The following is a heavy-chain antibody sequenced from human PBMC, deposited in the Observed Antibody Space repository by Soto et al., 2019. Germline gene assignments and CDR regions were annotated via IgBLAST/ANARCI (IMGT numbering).Heavy chain of an antibody. CDR1: GYTFTSYD. CDR3: ARDNRKELWVEGLNAMDV. D-gene: IGHD3-10*01. J-gene: IGHJ6*02. CDR2: ISAYNGNT. Sequence: GASVKVSCKASGYTFTSYDINWVRQAPGQGLEWMGWISAYNGNTNYAQKLQGRVTMTTDTSTSTAYMELRSLRSDDTAMYYCARDNRKELWVEGLNAMDVWGQGTTVTVSS. V-gene: IGHV1-18*01.